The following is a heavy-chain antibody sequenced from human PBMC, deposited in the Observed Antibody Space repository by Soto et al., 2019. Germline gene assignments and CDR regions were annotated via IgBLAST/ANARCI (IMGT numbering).Heavy chain of an antibody. CDR2: IYPDDSDT. J-gene: IGHJ3*02. CDR3: ARPRLNSPFDN. D-gene: IGHD5-12*01. Sequence: GESLKISCKASGYSFISYWIAWVRQMPGKGLELMGIIYPDDSDTRYSPSFQGQVTISADKSITTAYLQWSSLKASDTAMYYCARPRLNSPFDNWGQGTMVTVSS. CDR1: GYSFISYW. V-gene: IGHV5-51*01.